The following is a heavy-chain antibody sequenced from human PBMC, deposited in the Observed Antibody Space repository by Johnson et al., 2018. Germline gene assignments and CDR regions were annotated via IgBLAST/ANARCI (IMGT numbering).Heavy chain of an antibody. J-gene: IGHJ1*01. CDR3: AKDPSVYVDYFHH. Sequence: QVQLVHSGGGVVQPGRSLRLSCAASGFTFSSYGMHWVRQAPGKGLEWVAVISYDGRNKYYVDSVKGRFTISRDNSKNTLYLQMNSLTPEDTAVYYCAKDPSVYVDYFHHWGRGALGTAS. D-gene: IGHD2-8*01. CDR1: GFTFSSYG. CDR2: ISYDGRNK. V-gene: IGHV3-30*18.